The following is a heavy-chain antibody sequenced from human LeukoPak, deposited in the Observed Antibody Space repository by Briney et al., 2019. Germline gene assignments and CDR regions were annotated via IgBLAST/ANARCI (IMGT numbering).Heavy chain of an antibody. J-gene: IGHJ4*02. D-gene: IGHD6-13*01. CDR2: INPNSGVT. CDR1: GYTFTSYY. CDR3: ARGVIFPGYSSSWCFDY. Sequence: ASVKVSCKASGYTFTSYYMHWVRQAPGQGLEWMGWINPNSGVTYYAQNFQGRVTMTRDTSISTGYMELSSLRSDDTAVYYCARGVIFPGYSSSWCFDYWGQGSLVTVSS. V-gene: IGHV1-2*02.